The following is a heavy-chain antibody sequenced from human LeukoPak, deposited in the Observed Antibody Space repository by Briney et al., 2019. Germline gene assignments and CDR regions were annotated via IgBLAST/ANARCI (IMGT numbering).Heavy chain of an antibody. J-gene: IGHJ4*01. CDR3: AREWGLESSGYYYAY. D-gene: IGHD3-22*01. V-gene: IGHV1-69*13. CDR1: GGTFRRFT. Sequence: SVKVSCKASGGTFRRFTISWVRQAPGQGFEWMGGITPIFGTANFAQKFQGRVSITADESTSTAFMELRSLRSEDTAVYYCAREWGLESSGYYYAYWGHGTLVTVSS. CDR2: ITPIFGTA.